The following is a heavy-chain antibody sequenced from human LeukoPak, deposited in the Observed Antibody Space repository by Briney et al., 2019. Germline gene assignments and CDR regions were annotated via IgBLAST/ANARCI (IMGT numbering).Heavy chain of an antibody. CDR1: GGSISSSSYY. J-gene: IGHJ6*03. D-gene: IGHD3-3*01. CDR3: ARSFGVVTGRSYYYYMDV. CDR2: IYYSGST. Sequence: SETLSLTCTVSGGSISSSSYYWGWIRQPPGTGLEWIGSIYYSGSTYYSPSLTSRVTISVDTSKNQFSLKLSSVTAADTAVYYCARSFGVVTGRSYYYYMDVWGKGTTVTVSS. V-gene: IGHV4-39*01.